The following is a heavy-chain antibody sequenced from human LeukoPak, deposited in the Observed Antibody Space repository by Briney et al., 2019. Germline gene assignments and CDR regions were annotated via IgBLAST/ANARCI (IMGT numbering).Heavy chain of an antibody. V-gene: IGHV4-61*02. CDR3: ARDLSGGSGLDY. CDR1: GGSISSGNYY. D-gene: IGHD7-27*01. Sequence: SETLSLTCTVSGGSISSGNYYWSWIRQPAGKGLEWIGSIYLSRTTNYNPSLKSRLTISADMSKNQFSLRLNSVTAADTAVYYCARDLSGGSGLDYWGQGTLVTVSS. J-gene: IGHJ4*02. CDR2: IYLSRTT.